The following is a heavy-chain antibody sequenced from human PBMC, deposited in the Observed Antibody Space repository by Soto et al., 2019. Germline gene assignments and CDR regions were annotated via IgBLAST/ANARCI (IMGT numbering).Heavy chain of an antibody. CDR3: AKADGSFIQTVFDY. Sequence: GGSLRLSCAASGFTFSTYAMNWVRQAPGKGLEWVSVISGSGGTTYYADSVKGRFTISRDNSKNTLYLQMNSLRAEDTAVYYCAKADGSFIQTVFDYWGQGTLVTVSS. J-gene: IGHJ4*02. V-gene: IGHV3-23*01. CDR2: ISGSGGTT. D-gene: IGHD3-10*01. CDR1: GFTFSTYA.